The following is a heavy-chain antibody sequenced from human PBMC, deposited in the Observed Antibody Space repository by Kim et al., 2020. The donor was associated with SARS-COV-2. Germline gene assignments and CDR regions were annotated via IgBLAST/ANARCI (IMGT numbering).Heavy chain of an antibody. CDR1: RYTFTNHD. Sequence: ASVKVSCKTSRYTFTNHDINWVRQAAGQGLEYMGWMNPNTGKADYAQKIQGRLTMTRDTSISTAYMELSGLTSEDTAIYYCARDRCTNGVCSDAFDVWGQGAVITFSA. D-gene: IGHD2-8*01. CDR2: MNPNTGKA. V-gene: IGHV1-8*01. J-gene: IGHJ3*01. CDR3: ARDRCTNGVCSDAFDV.